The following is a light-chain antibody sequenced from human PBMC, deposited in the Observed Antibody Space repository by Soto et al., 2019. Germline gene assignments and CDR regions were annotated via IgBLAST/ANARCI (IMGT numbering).Light chain of an antibody. CDR1: QSISSY. CDR3: QQSYSTPT. V-gene: IGKV1-39*01. CDR2: AAS. J-gene: IGKJ1*01. Sequence: DIQITQSPSSLSASVGDRVTITCRASQSISSYLNWYQQKPGKAPKLLIYAASSLQSGVPSRFSGSGSGTDFTLTIRSLQPEDFATYYCQQSYSTPTFGQGTKVDIK.